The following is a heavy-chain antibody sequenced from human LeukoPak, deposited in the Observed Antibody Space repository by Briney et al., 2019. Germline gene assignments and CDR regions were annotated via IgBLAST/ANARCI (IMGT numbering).Heavy chain of an antibody. CDR2: IYSGGST. J-gene: IGHJ4*02. CDR1: GFTFSSSA. CDR3: ARGGMGVSAADY. D-gene: IGHD1-26*01. Sequence: GGSLRLSCAASGFTFSSSAMSWVRQAPGKGLEWVSVIYSGGSTYYADSVRGRFTISRDNSKNTLYLQMNSLRAEDTAVYYCARGGMGVSAADYWGQGTLVTVSS. V-gene: IGHV3-23*03.